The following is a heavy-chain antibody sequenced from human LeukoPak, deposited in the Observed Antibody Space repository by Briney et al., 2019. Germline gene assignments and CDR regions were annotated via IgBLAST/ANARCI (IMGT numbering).Heavy chain of an antibody. CDR3: ARGLSYYDQYYCDY. CDR1: GYTFTGYY. V-gene: IGHV1-2*06. Sequence: ASVKVSCKASGYTFTGYYMHWVRQAPGQGLEWMGRINPNSGGTNYAQKFQGRVTMTRDTSISTAYMELSRLRSDDTAVYYCARGLSYYDQYYCDYWGQGTLVTVSS. D-gene: IGHD3-22*01. J-gene: IGHJ4*02. CDR2: INPNSGGT.